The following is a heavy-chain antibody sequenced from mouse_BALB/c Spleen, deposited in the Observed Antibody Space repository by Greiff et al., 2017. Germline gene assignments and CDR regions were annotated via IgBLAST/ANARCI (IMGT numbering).Heavy chain of an antibody. CDR3: ARDRDYYRYEFAY. Sequence: VQLVESGPGLVAPSQSLSITCTVSGFSLTSYGVHWVRQPPGKGLEWLGVIWAGGSTNYNSALMSRLSISKDNSKSQVFLKMNSLQTDDTAMYYCARDRDYYRYEFAYWGQGTLVTVSA. CDR2: IWAGGST. CDR1: GFSLTSYG. J-gene: IGHJ3*01. D-gene: IGHD2-14*01. V-gene: IGHV2-9*02.